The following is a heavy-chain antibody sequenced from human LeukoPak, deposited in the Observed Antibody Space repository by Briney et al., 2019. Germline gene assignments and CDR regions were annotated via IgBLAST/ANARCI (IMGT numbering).Heavy chain of an antibody. V-gene: IGHV4-59*08. CDR3: ARVLGPRFPYYYYYMDV. CDR2: IYYSGST. CDR1: GGSISSYY. J-gene: IGHJ6*03. D-gene: IGHD3-16*01. Sequence: PSETLSLTCTVSGGSISSYYWSWIRQPPGKGLEWIGYIYYSGSTNYNPSLKSRVTISVDTSKNQFSLKLSSVTAADTAVYYCARVLGPRFPYYYYYMDVWGKGTTVTISS.